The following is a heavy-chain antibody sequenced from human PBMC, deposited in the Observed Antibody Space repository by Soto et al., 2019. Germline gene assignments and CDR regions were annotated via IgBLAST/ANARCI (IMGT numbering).Heavy chain of an antibody. CDR1: GYTFTDYY. Sequence: QVQLVQSGAEVKKPGASVKVSCKASGYTFTDYYLHWVRQAPGQGLEWMGWINPNSGGTNYAHKFQGRVTMTRDTSINTAYMELNSLRSDDTAVFYCARDYRRGNYGDYWCQGTLVTVSS. D-gene: IGHD3-10*01. CDR3: ARDYRRGNYGDY. J-gene: IGHJ4*02. V-gene: IGHV1-2*02. CDR2: INPNSGGT.